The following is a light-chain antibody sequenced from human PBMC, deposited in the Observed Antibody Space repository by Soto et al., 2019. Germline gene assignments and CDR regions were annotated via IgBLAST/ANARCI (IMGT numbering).Light chain of an antibody. J-gene: IGKJ1*01. V-gene: IGKV3-20*01. CDR2: GAS. CDR3: QQYGSSPWT. CDR1: HSGSSIY. Sequence: EIVLTQSPGTLSLSPGERATLSCRASHSGSSIYLACYQQKPCQAPRLLIYGASSRATGMPDRFSGSGSGTDFTLTISRLEPEDFAVYYCQQYGSSPWTFGQGTKVDIK.